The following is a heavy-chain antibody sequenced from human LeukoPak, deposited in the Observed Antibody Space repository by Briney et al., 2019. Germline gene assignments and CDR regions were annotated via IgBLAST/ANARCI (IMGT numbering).Heavy chain of an antibody. Sequence: SETLSLTCTVSGGSISSYYWSWIRQPPGKGLEWIGSIYYSGSTYYNPSLKSRVTISVDTSKNQFSLKLSSVTAADTAVYYCARGDSGWYSLGAFDIWGQGTMVTVSS. D-gene: IGHD6-19*01. CDR1: GGSISSYY. CDR3: ARGDSGWYSLGAFDI. V-gene: IGHV4-39*07. CDR2: IYYSGST. J-gene: IGHJ3*02.